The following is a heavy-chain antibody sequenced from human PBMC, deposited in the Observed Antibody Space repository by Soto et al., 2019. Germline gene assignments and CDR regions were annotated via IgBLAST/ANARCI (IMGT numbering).Heavy chain of an antibody. V-gene: IGHV3-30*03. CDR3: ATERVVVTATPDFDY. J-gene: IGHJ4*02. CDR1: GFTFSSYG. D-gene: IGHD2-21*02. Sequence: QVQLVESGGGVVQPGRSLRLSCAASGFTFSSYGMHWVRQAPGKGLEWVAVISYDGSNKYYADSVKGRFTISRDNSKNTLYLDMNSLRAEDTAVCYCATERVVVTATPDFDYWGQGTLVTVSS. CDR2: ISYDGSNK.